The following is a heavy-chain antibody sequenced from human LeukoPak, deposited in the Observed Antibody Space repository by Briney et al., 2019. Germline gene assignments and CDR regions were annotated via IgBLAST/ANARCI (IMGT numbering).Heavy chain of an antibody. CDR3: AKGWTTVVTPYDYYMDV. J-gene: IGHJ6*03. Sequence: AGGSLRLSCAASGFTFSSYGMHWVRQAPGKGLEWVAVIPYDGSNKYYADSVKGRFTISRDNSKNTLYLQMNSLRAEDTAVYYCAKGWTTVVTPYDYYMDVWGKGTTVTVSS. V-gene: IGHV3-30*18. CDR1: GFTFSSYG. D-gene: IGHD4-23*01. CDR2: IPYDGSNK.